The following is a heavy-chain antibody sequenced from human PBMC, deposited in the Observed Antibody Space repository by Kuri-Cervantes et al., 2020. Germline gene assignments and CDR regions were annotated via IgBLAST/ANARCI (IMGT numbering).Heavy chain of an antibody. J-gene: IGHJ3*02. D-gene: IGHD3-22*01. CDR1: GFTFSSYG. CDR2: IWYDGSNK. CDR3: ARAMRVTMIVVGAFDI. V-gene: IGHV3-33*08. Sequence: GGSLRLSCAASGFTFSSYGMHWVRQAPGKGLEWVAVIWYDGSNKYYADSVKGRFTISRDNSKNTLYLQMNSLRAEDTAVYYCARAMRVTMIVVGAFDIWGQGTMVTVSS.